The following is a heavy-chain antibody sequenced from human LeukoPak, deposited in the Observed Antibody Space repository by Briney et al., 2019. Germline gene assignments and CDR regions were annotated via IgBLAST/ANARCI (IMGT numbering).Heavy chain of an antibody. V-gene: IGHV4-39*07. J-gene: IGHJ6*03. Sequence: PSEALSLTCTVSGGSISSSCCSWGWIRQPPGKGLEWIGSAHYSGSTYYNPSLKSRVTISVDTSKNQFSLKLSSVTAADTAVYYCARLTGTYYYYYMDVWGKGTTVTVSS. D-gene: IGHD1-7*01. CDR1: GGSISSSCCS. CDR3: ARLTGTYYYYYMDV. CDR2: AHYSGST.